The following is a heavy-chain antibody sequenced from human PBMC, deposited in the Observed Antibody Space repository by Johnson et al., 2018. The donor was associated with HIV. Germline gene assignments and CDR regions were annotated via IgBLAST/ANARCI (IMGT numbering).Heavy chain of an antibody. CDR3: AWSCYNDAFDM. Sequence: VQLVESGGGVVQPGRSLRLSCVASGFTFSTYAMHWVRQAPGKGLEWVTIISYDGSNKFYADSVKGRFTISRDNSKNTLYLQMNSLRVEDTAVYYCAWSCYNDAFDMWGQGTLVTVSS. CDR2: ISYDGSNK. V-gene: IGHV3-30-3*01. J-gene: IGHJ3*02. D-gene: IGHD2-15*01. CDR1: GFTFSTYA.